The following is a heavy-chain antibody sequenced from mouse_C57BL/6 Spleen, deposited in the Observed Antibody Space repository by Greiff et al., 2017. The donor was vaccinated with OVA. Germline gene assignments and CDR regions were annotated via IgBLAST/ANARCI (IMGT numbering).Heavy chain of an antibody. V-gene: IGHV1-82*01. Sequence: VQLQESGPELVKPGASVKISCKASGYAFSSSWMNWVKQRPGKGLEWIGRIYPGDGDTNYNGKFKGKATLTADKSSSTAYMQLSSLTSEDSAVYFCARGAGSSPFAYWGQGTLVTVSA. J-gene: IGHJ3*01. D-gene: IGHD1-1*01. CDR2: IYPGDGDT. CDR1: GYAFSSSW. CDR3: ARGAGSSPFAY.